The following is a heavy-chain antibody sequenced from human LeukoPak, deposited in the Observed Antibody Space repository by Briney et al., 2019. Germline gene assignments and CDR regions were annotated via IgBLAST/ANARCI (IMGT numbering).Heavy chain of an antibody. Sequence: TGGSLRLSCAASGFTFSSYAMHWVRQAPGKGLEYVSAISTNGGSTYYANSVKGRFTISRDNSKNTLYLQMGSGRAEDMAVYYCARWGSTSCYDYWGQGTLVTVSS. J-gene: IGHJ4*02. D-gene: IGHD2-2*01. CDR2: ISTNGGST. CDR1: GFTFSSYA. V-gene: IGHV3-64*01. CDR3: ARWGSTSCYDY.